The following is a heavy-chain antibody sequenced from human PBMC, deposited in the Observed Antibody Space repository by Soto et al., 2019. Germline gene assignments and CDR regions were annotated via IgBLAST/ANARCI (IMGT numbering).Heavy chain of an antibody. D-gene: IGHD1-7*01. V-gene: IGHV4-34*01. Sequence: PSETLSLTCAVYGGSFSGYYWSWIRQPPGKGLEWIGEINHSGSTNYNPSLKSRVTISVDTSKNQFSLKLSSVTAADTAVYYCARVPNWNYGWFDPWGQGTLVTVSS. J-gene: IGHJ5*02. CDR1: GGSFSGYY. CDR3: ARVPNWNYGWFDP. CDR2: INHSGST.